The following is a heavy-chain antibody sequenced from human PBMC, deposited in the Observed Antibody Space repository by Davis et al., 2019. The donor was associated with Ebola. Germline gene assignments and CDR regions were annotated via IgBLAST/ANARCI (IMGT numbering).Heavy chain of an antibody. V-gene: IGHV3-30*18. CDR2: ISYDGGNK. CDR3: AKDLLRWSPDY. CDR1: GFTFNIYG. J-gene: IGHJ4*02. Sequence: PGGSLRLSCAASGFTFNIYGIHWVRQAPGKGLDWVALISYDGGNKFYADSVKGRFTISRDNSKNTVYLQMSSLRGEDSAVYDCAKDLLRWSPDYWGQGTQVTVSS. D-gene: IGHD4-23*01.